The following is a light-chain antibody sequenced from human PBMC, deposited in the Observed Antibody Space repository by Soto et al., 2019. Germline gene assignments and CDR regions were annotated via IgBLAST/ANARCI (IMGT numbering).Light chain of an antibody. CDR1: SSDVGSHNF. V-gene: IGLV2-23*02. CDR2: EVR. Sequence: QSALTQPASVSGSPGQSIAISCTGTSSDVGSHNFVSWYQQHPGKVPKLIIYEVRKRPSGVSNRFSGSKSGNAASLTISGLQAEDEADYYCYSYVGGISFGGGTKLTVL. CDR3: YSYVGGIS. J-gene: IGLJ2*01.